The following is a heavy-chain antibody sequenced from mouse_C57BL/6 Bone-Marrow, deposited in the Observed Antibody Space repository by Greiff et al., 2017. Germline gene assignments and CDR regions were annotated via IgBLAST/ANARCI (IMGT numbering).Heavy chain of an antibody. V-gene: IGHV3-6*01. CDR3: AREDYGSNAWFAY. D-gene: IGHD1-1*01. CDR1: GYSITSGYY. Sequence: DVKLVESGPGLVKPSQSLSLTCSVTGYSITSGYYWNWIRQFPGNKLEWMGYISYDGSNNYYPSLKNRISITRDTSKNQFFLKLNSVTTEDTATYYCAREDYGSNAWFAYWGQGTLVTVSA. CDR2: ISYDGSN. J-gene: IGHJ3*01.